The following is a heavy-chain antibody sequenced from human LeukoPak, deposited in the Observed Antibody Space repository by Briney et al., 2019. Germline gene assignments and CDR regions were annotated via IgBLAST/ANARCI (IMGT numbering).Heavy chain of an antibody. CDR2: IYYSGST. CDR1: GGSISRYY. D-gene: IGHD1-26*01. Sequence: SETLSLTCTVSGGSISRYYWSWIRQPPGKGLEWIGYIYYSGSTYYNPSLKSRVTISVDTSKNQFSLKLSSVTAADTAVYYCARGRPREFDYWGQGTLVTVSS. J-gene: IGHJ4*02. V-gene: IGHV4-59*08. CDR3: ARGRPREFDY.